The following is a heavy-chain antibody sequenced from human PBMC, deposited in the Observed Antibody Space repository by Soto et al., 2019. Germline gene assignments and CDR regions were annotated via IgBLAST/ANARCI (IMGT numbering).Heavy chain of an antibody. J-gene: IGHJ5*02. CDR1: GFTFSSHW. CDR2: IRGDGSST. D-gene: IGHD6-19*01. V-gene: IGHV3-74*01. CDR3: AREIIAVLGGMGWFDP. Sequence: EVQLVESGGGLVQPGGSLRLSCVGSGFTFSSHWMHWVRQTPGKGLVWFSRIRGDGSSTDYAESVRGRFAISRDNAKNTVYLQVNNLRAEDSAVYLCAREIIAVLGGMGWFDPWCLGTQATVSS.